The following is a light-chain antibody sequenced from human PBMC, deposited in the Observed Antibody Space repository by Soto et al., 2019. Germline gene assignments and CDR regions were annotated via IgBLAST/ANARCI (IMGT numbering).Light chain of an antibody. CDR2: AAS. CDR1: QSVSSS. Sequence: DIQMTQSPSSMSASVGDRVTITCRASQSVSSSLNWYQQKPGKAPKLLIYAASSLQTGVPSRLSGSGSGTDFTLTISRLQPDDFATYYCQQSDRTPPTFGQGTKVEIK. CDR3: QQSDRTPPT. V-gene: IGKV1-39*01. J-gene: IGKJ1*01.